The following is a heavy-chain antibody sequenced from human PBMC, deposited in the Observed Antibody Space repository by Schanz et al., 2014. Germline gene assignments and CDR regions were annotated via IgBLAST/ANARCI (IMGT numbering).Heavy chain of an antibody. CDR3: ARDGNYYGSRNYYKTPYYFDY. J-gene: IGHJ4*02. Sequence: EVQLVESGGGLVKPGGSLRLSCEASEFTFSSYKMNWVRQAPGKGLEWVSSISSSGSYIHYADSVKRRFTISRDISKNTLHLQVTSLRAEDTAIYYCARDGNYYGSRNYYKTPYYFDYWGQGTLVTVSS. CDR1: EFTFSSYK. D-gene: IGHD3-10*01. CDR2: ISSSGSYI. V-gene: IGHV3-21*01.